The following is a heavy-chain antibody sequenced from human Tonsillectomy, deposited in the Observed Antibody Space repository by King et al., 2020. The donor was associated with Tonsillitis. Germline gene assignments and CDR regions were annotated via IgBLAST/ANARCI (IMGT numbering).Heavy chain of an antibody. D-gene: IGHD2-8*01. V-gene: IGHV1-18*01. CDR2: CSAYNGNQ. CDR3: ARDIVLRGPHLKDYYGMDV. CDR1: GFTFTSYG. J-gene: IGHJ6*02. Sequence: QLVQSGAEVKKPGASVKVSCKASGFTFTSYGISWVRQAPGQGVEGMGWCSAYNGNQNYAQKLQGRVTMTPDTSTSTAYMELRSRRSDDTAVYYCARDIVLRGPHLKDYYGMDVWGQGTTVTVSS.